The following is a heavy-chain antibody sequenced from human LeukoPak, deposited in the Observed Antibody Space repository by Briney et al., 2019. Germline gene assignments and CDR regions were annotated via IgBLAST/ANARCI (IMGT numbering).Heavy chain of an antibody. CDR2: INTNTGNP. CDR3: AREGPGYYGSGSLNYYYYMDV. D-gene: IGHD3-10*01. V-gene: IGHV7-4-1*02. J-gene: IGHJ6*03. CDR1: GYTFTSYA. Sequence: ASVKVSCKASGYTFTSYAMNWVRQAPGQGLEWMGWINTNTGNPTYAQGFTGRFVFSLDTSVSTAYLQISSLKAEDTAVYYCAREGPGYYGSGSLNYYYYMDVWGKGTTVTVSS.